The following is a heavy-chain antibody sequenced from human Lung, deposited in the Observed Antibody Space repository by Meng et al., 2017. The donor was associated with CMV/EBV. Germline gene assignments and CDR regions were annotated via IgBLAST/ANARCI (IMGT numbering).Heavy chain of an antibody. Sequence: SQXXXLTXAISGDSVSSNSAAWNWIRQSPSRGLEWLGRTYYRSRWYNDYAPSVKSRITINPDTSKNQFSLQLHSVTPEDTAVYYCVRDDGMGLDAFDIWVQGTXVTVSS. CDR3: VRDDGMGLDAFDI. D-gene: IGHD5-24*01. CDR2: TYYRSRWYN. V-gene: IGHV6-1*01. CDR1: GDSVSSNSAA. J-gene: IGHJ3*02.